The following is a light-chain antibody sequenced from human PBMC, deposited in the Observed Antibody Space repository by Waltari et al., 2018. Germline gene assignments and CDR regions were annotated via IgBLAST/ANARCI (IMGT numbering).Light chain of an antibody. CDR3: SSYTSSSSLV. Sequence: QSALTQPASVSGSPGQSIPISCTGTSSYVGGYNYVSWYQPHPGKAPKLMIYEVSNRPSGVSNRFSGSKSGNTASLTISGLQAEDEADYYCSSYTSSSSLVFGGGTKLTVL. CDR1: SSYVGGYNY. CDR2: EVS. J-gene: IGLJ2*01. V-gene: IGLV2-14*01.